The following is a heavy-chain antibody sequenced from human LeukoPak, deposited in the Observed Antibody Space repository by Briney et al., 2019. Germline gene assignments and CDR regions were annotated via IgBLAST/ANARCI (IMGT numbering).Heavy chain of an antibody. D-gene: IGHD2-15*01. CDR3: AREPDCSGGSCYSNFDY. V-gene: IGHV3-7*01. CDR1: GFTLSSYW. Sequence: GGSLRLSCAASGFTLSSYWMSCVRQAPGKGLEWVAKIKQDGSEKYYVDSVKGRFTISRDNAKNSLYLQMNSLRAEDTAVYYCAREPDCSGGSCYSNFDYWGQGTLVTVSS. J-gene: IGHJ4*02. CDR2: IKQDGSEK.